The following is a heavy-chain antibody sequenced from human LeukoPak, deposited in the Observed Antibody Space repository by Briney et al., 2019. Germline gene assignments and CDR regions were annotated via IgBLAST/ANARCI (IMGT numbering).Heavy chain of an antibody. Sequence: GGSLRLSCAASGFTFSSYSMNWVRQAPGKGLEWVSVISGSGGNTKYADSVKGRFTISRDNSKNTLYLQMNSLRAEDTAVYYCAKDVVPRVDLYYFDYWGQGTLVTVSS. J-gene: IGHJ4*02. CDR3: AKDVVPRVDLYYFDY. CDR2: ISGSGGNT. V-gene: IGHV3-23*01. D-gene: IGHD5-12*01. CDR1: GFTFSSYS.